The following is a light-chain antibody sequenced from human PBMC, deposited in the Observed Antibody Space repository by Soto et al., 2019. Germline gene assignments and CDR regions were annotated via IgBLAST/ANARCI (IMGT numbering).Light chain of an antibody. CDR1: QTISSW. CDR2: DAS. Sequence: DIQMTQSPSTLSASVGDRVTITCRASQTISSWLDWYQQKPGKAPDLLIYDASSLQDGVPSRFSGRGSGTEITLTISSLQPDDFATYFCQQYITFPYTFGQGTKLKIK. CDR3: QQYITFPYT. V-gene: IGKV1-5*01. J-gene: IGKJ2*01.